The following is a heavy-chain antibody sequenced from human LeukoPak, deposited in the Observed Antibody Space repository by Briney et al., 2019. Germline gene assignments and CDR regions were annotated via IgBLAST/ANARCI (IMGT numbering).Heavy chain of an antibody. J-gene: IGHJ6*03. CDR3: ARVVWGGDYHYSMDV. V-gene: IGHV4-61*02. CDR2: IYMSGST. D-gene: IGHD7-27*01. CDR1: GGSIRSGTDY. Sequence: SETLSLTCSVSGGSIRSGTDYWSWVRQPAGKGLEWIGRIYMSGSTDYNPSFKSRVTMSVDTSKNQLSLKLRSVTAADTAVYYCARVVWGGDYHYSMDVWGKGTTVIVSS.